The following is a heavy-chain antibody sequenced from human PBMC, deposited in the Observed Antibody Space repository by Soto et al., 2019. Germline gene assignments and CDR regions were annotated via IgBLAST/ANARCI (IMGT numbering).Heavy chain of an antibody. D-gene: IGHD1-26*01. CDR3: ARKRGMGATGAIAFDN. CDR1: GYDFHNYG. V-gene: IGHV1-69*13. J-gene: IGHJ4*02. Sequence: QVHLVQSDTEVKKSGASVKVSCRTSGYDFHNYGFNWVRQAPGQGFEWMGEIFPVFASVKYAQRFQGRVTITANESTSTAFLDLSKVTHDDTAMYYCARKRGMGATGAIAFDNWGQGTLVLVSS. CDR2: IFPVFASV.